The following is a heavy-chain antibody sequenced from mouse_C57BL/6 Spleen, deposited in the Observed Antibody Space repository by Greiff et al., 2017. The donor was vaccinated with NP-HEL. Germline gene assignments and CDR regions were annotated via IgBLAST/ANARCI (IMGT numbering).Heavy chain of an antibody. J-gene: IGHJ3*01. CDR2: INPNNGGT. CDR1: GYTFTDYY. CDR3: APYSFAY. Sequence: EVQLQQSGPELVKPGASVKISCKASGYTFTDYYMNWVKQSHGKSLEWIGDINPNNGGTSYNQKFKGKATLTVDKSSSTAYMELRSLTSEDSAVYYCAPYSFAYWGQGTLVTVSA. V-gene: IGHV1-26*01.